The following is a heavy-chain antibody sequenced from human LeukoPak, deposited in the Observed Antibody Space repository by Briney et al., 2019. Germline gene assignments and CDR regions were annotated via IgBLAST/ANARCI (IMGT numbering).Heavy chain of an antibody. V-gene: IGHV3-7*01. CDR3: ARLGEKADFDY. CDR1: GFTFSSYW. J-gene: IGHJ4*02. CDR2: IKQDGSES. D-gene: IGHD3-16*01. Sequence: GGSLRLSCAASGFTFSSYWMSWVRQAPGKGLEWVANIKQDGSESYYVDSVKGRFTFSRDNAKNSLYLQINSLRAEDTAVYYCARLGEKADFDYWGQGTLVTVSS.